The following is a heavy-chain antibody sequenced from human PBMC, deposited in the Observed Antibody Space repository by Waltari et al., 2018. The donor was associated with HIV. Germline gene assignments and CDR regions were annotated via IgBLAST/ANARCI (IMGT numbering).Heavy chain of an antibody. D-gene: IGHD3-10*01. CDR3: AWVRGAKSLTFDY. Sequence: QVQLVQSGAEVKKPGASVKVSCTASGYTFTGYYMHWGRQAPGQGLEWMGWINPNSGGTNYAQKFQGRVTMTRDTSISTAYMELSRLRSDDTAVYYCAWVRGAKSLTFDYWGQGTLVTVSS. J-gene: IGHJ4*02. CDR2: INPNSGGT. CDR1: GYTFTGYY. V-gene: IGHV1-2*02.